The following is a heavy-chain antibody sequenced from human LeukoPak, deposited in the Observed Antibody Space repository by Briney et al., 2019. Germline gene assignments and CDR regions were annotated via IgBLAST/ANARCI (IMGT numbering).Heavy chain of an antibody. Sequence: PGGSLRLSCVASGFTFDDYTMHWVRQAPGKGLEWVSGISWDGGSIDYADSVKGRFTISRDNSKNTLYLQMNSLRAEDTAEYYCARGRYYHILTGYYKGGALDIWGQGTMATVSS. CDR3: ARGRYYHILTGYYKGGALDI. V-gene: IGHV3-9*01. CDR1: GFTFDDYT. D-gene: IGHD3-9*01. J-gene: IGHJ3*02. CDR2: ISWDGGSI.